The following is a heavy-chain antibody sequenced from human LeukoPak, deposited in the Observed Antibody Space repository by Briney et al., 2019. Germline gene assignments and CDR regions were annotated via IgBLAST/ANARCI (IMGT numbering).Heavy chain of an antibody. V-gene: IGHV5-51*01. CDR1: GYSFANYW. J-gene: IGHJ5*02. D-gene: IGHD3-22*01. CDR3: ARLTDYYDSSGYYRNYNWFDP. CDR2: IYPGDSDT. Sequence: GESLKISCKGYGYSFANYWIAWVRQMPGKGLEWMGIIYPGDSDTKYSPSFQGQVTISTDKSINTAYLQWSSLTASDTAMYYCARLTDYYDSSGYYRNYNWFDPWGQGTLVTVSS.